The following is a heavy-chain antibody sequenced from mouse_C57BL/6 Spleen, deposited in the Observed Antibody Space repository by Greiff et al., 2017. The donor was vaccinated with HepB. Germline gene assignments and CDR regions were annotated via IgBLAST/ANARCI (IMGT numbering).Heavy chain of an antibody. CDR3: ATHYCAGGGYDWYFDD. Sequence: VQLQQPGAELVMPGASVKLSCKASGYTFTSYWMHWVKQSPGQGLEWIGEIDPYDSYTNYNQKFKGKYTLTVDKSSSTAYMQLSSLTSEDSAVYYCATHYCAGGGYDWYFDDWGKGTPVTVSS. D-gene: IGHD1-1*02. J-gene: IGHJ1*03. V-gene: IGHV1-69*01. CDR2: IDPYDSYT. CDR1: GYTFTSYW.